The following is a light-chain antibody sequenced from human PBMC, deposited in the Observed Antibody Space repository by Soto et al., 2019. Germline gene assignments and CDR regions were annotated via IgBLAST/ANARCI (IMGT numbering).Light chain of an antibody. CDR3: CSFAGSYTWV. CDR2: DVS. Sequence: QSALTQPRSVSGSPGQSVTISCTGTSSDVGGYNDVSWYQQHPGKAPKLMIYDVSDRPSGVPDRFTGSKSGSTASLTISGLQAEDEADYYCCSFAGSYTWVFGGGTKLTVL. J-gene: IGLJ3*02. CDR1: SSDVGGYND. V-gene: IGLV2-11*01.